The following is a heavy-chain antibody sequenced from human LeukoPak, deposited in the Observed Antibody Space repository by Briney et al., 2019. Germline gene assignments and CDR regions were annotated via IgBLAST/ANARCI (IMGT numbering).Heavy chain of an antibody. V-gene: IGHV4-59*01. D-gene: IGHD3-22*01. CDR1: GGSISSYY. CDR2: IYYSGST. Sequence: SETLPLTCTVSGGSISSYYWNWIRQPPGKGLEWIGYIYYSGSTNYNPPLKSRVTISVDTSKNQFSLKLSSVTAADTAVYYCARGADSSGYYSIFYFDYWGQGTLVTVSS. CDR3: ARGADSSGYYSIFYFDY. J-gene: IGHJ4*02.